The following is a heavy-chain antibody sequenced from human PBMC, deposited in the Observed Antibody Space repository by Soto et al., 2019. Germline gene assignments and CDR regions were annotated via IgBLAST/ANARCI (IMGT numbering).Heavy chain of an antibody. Sequence: QITLKESGPTLVKPTQTLTLTCTFSGFSLSTSGVGVGWIRQPPGKALEWLALIYWDDDKRYSPSLKSRLTITKDTSKNQVVLTMTNMDPVDTATYYCAHRRGTSGRIGDWFDPWGQGTLVTVSS. J-gene: IGHJ5*02. D-gene: IGHD2-15*01. CDR2: IYWDDDK. CDR1: GFSLSTSGVG. V-gene: IGHV2-5*02. CDR3: AHRRGTSGRIGDWFDP.